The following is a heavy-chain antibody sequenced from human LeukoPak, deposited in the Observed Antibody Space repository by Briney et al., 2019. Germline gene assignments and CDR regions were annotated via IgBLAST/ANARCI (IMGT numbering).Heavy chain of an antibody. J-gene: IGHJ4*02. CDR2: ISAYNGNT. CDR3: ARDLPVQPFYFDH. V-gene: IGHV1-18*01. CDR1: GYTFSSYA. Sequence: ASVTVSCKASGYTFSSYAISWVRQAPGQGLEWMGWISAYNGNTEYAQKLQGRVTMTTDTSTSTAYMELRSLRADDTAVYYCARDLPVQPFYFDHWGQGTLVTVSS. D-gene: IGHD2-2*01.